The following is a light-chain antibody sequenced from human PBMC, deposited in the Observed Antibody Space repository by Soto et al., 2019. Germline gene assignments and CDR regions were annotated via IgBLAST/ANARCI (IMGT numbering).Light chain of an antibody. Sequence: DIQMTQSPSSLSASVGDRVTITCRASQSITNYLNWYQQQPGKAPNLLIYAASSLQSGVPSRFSGSGSGTDFTLTISSLQPEDFATYYCQQSYITPWTFGQGTKVGIK. CDR2: AAS. V-gene: IGKV1-39*01. J-gene: IGKJ1*01. CDR3: QQSYITPWT. CDR1: QSITNY.